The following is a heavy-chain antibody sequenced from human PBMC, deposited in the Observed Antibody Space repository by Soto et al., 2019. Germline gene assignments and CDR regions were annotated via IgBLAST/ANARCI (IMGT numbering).Heavy chain of an antibody. D-gene: IGHD6-19*01. V-gene: IGHV1-46*01. J-gene: IGHJ3*02. CDR1: GYSFTSYY. CDR2: INPSGGST. CDR3: ARDVGGVAGTEDAFDI. Sequence: AAVKVSCKASGYSFTSYYMHWVRQAPGQGLEWMGIINPSGGSTRYAQKFQDRVTITSDTSTSTLYMEMSSLRSEDTAVYYCARDVGGVAGTEDAFDIWGQGTMVTVSS.